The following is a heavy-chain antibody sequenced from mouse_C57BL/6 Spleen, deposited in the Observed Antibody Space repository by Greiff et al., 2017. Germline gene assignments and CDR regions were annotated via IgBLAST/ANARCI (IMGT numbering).Heavy chain of an antibody. Sequence: VQLQQPGAELVKPGASVKLSCKASGYTFTSYWMHWVKQRPGQGLEWIGMIHPNSGSTNYNEKFKSKATLTVDKSSSTAYMQLSSLTSEDSAVYYCARGRSNYYAMDYWGQGTSVTVSS. J-gene: IGHJ4*01. CDR3: ARGRSNYYAMDY. CDR2: IHPNSGST. D-gene: IGHD2-5*01. CDR1: GYTFTSYW. V-gene: IGHV1-64*01.